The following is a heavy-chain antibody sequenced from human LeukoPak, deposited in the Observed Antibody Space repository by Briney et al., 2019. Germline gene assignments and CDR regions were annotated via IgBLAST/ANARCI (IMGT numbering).Heavy chain of an antibody. CDR3: ATEGGDYAY. CDR1: GFTVSSNY. V-gene: IGHV3-53*01. J-gene: IGHJ4*02. D-gene: IGHD2-21*01. CDR2: IYSGGST. Sequence: GGSLRLSSAASGFTVSSNYMSWVRQAPGKGLEWVSVIYSGGSTYYADSVKGRFTISRDNSKNTLYLQMNSLRAEDTAVYYCATEGGDYAYWGQGTLVTVSS.